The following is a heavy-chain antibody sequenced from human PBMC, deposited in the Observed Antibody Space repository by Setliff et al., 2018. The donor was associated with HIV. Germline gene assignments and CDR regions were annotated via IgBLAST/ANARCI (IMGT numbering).Heavy chain of an antibody. V-gene: IGHV1-8*02. Sequence: ASVKVSCKASGYTFTSYDINWVRQATGQGLEWMGWMMPSSGNTGYAQKFQGRLTMTRNTSISTAYMELRSLRSDDTAMYYCATQRDIVMVPGQGGFDIWAQGTMVTVSS. D-gene: IGHD2-2*01. CDR1: GYTFTSYD. J-gene: IGHJ3*02. CDR2: MMPSSGNT. CDR3: ATQRDIVMVPGQGGFDI.